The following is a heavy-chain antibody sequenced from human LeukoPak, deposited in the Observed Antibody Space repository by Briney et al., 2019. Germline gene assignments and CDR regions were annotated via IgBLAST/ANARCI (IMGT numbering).Heavy chain of an antibody. J-gene: IGHJ4*02. CDR2: IYYSGST. CDR3: ARRPLGYCSSTSCPFDY. CDR1: GGSISSSSYY. V-gene: IGHV4-39*07. Sequence: SETLSLTCTVSGGSISSSSYYWGWIRQPPGKGLEWIGSIYYSGSTQYNPSLKSRVTISVDKSKNQFSLKLSSVTAADTAVYYCARRPLGYCSSTSCPFDYWGQGTLVTVSS. D-gene: IGHD2-2*01.